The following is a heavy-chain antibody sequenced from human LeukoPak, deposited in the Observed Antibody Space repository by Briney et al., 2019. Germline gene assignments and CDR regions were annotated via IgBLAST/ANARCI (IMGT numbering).Heavy chain of an antibody. Sequence: PGGSLRLSCAASGFTFSSYEMNWVRQAPGKGLEWVSYISSSGTTKYYADSIKGRFTISRDSSKNMLYLQMNRLRAEDTAVYYCAKSPYFYNSGRYVDVWGKGTTVTVSS. D-gene: IGHD3-10*01. CDR3: AKSPYFYNSGRYVDV. J-gene: IGHJ6*03. V-gene: IGHV3-48*03. CDR2: ISSSGTTK. CDR1: GFTFSSYE.